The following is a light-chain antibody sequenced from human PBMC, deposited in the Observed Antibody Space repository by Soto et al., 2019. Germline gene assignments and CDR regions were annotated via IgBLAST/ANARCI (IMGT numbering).Light chain of an antibody. CDR2: QDN. J-gene: IGLJ2*01. V-gene: IGLV3-1*01. CDR3: QAWDSSTVV. Sequence: SYELTQPPSVSVSPGQTASITCSGDKLGDKYACWYQQKPGQSPVLVIYQDNKRPSGIPERFSGSNSGNTATLTIRGTQAMDEADYYCQAWDSSTVVFGGGTKVTVL. CDR1: KLGDKY.